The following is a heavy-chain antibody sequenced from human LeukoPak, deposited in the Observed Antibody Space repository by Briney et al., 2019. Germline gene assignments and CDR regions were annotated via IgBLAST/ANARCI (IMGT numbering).Heavy chain of an antibody. Sequence: PSETLSLTCTVSGGSISSSSYYWGWIRQPPGKGLEWIGSIYYSGSTYYNPSLKSRVTISVDTSKNQFSLKLSSVTAADTAVYYCARDEVDGYGGDWGQGTLVTVSS. CDR1: GGSISSSSYY. CDR3: ARDEVDGYGGD. V-gene: IGHV4-39*07. J-gene: IGHJ4*02. D-gene: IGHD5-18*01. CDR2: IYYSGST.